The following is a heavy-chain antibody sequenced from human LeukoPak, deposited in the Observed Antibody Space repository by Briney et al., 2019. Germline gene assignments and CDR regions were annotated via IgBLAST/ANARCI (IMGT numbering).Heavy chain of an antibody. Sequence: PSENLSLTCTVSGGSISSSSYYWGWIRQPPGKGLEWIGNIYYSGSTYYHPSLNSRVTIAVDTSKNQFSLKLSSVTAADTAVYYCARHGTYCSSTSCYSDAFDIWGQGTMVTVSS. CDR3: ARHGTYCSSTSCYSDAFDI. CDR2: IYYSGST. D-gene: IGHD2-2*01. CDR1: GGSISSSSYY. V-gene: IGHV4-39*01. J-gene: IGHJ3*02.